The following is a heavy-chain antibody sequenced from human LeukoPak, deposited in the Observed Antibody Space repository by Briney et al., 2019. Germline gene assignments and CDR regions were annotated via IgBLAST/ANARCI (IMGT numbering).Heavy chain of an antibody. CDR2: ISYDASSK. CDR3: ARRGVVGGTTYRYFDY. D-gene: IGHD1-26*01. CDR1: GFTFSNYA. J-gene: IGHJ4*02. Sequence: GGSLRLSCAASGFTFSNYAMHWVRQAPGKGLEWVALISYDASSKYHADSVKGRLTISRDNSKNTLSLQMNSLRPEDTAVYYCARRGVVGGTTYRYFDYWGQGTLVTVSS. V-gene: IGHV3-30*04.